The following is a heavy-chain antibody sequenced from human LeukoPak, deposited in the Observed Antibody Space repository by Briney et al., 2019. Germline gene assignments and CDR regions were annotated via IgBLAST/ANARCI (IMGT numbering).Heavy chain of an antibody. CDR3: ARGVGYCSSTSCYVMDV. Sequence: SETLSLTCAVYGGSFSGYYWSWIRQPPGKGQEWIGEINHSGSTNYNPSLKSRVTISVDTSKNQFSLKLSSVTAADTAVYYCARGVGYCSSTSCYVMDVWGKGTTVTVSS. CDR1: GGSFSGYY. CDR2: INHSGST. J-gene: IGHJ6*04. D-gene: IGHD2-2*01. V-gene: IGHV4-34*01.